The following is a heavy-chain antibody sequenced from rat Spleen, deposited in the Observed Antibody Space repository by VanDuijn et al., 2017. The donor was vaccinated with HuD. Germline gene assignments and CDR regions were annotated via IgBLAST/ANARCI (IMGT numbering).Heavy chain of an antibody. CDR1: GFSLTSNS. D-gene: IGHD1-1*01. V-gene: IGHV2-1*01. J-gene: IGHJ4*01. CDR2: IWSGGST. Sequence: QVQLKESGPGLVQPSQTLSLTCTVSGFSLTSNSVSWVRQPPGKGLEWMGAIWSGGSTYYNSALKSRLSIIRDTSKSQVFLKMNSLQTEDTAIYFCTFSGDDYVMDAWGQGASVTVSS. CDR3: TFSGDDYVMDA.